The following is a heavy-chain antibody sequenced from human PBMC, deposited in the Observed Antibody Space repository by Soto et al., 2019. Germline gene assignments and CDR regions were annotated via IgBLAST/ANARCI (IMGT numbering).Heavy chain of an antibody. CDR2: ISSSSSYI. CDR1: GFTFSSYS. Sequence: EVQLVESGGGLVKPGGSLRLSCAASGFTFSSYSMNWVRQAPGKGLEWVSSISSSSSYIYYADSVKGRFTISRDNAKNSLYLQMNSLRAEDTAVYYCARDAYYGSGSYLRGSFDYWGQGTLVTVSS. D-gene: IGHD3-10*01. CDR3: ARDAYYGSGSYLRGSFDY. V-gene: IGHV3-21*01. J-gene: IGHJ4*02.